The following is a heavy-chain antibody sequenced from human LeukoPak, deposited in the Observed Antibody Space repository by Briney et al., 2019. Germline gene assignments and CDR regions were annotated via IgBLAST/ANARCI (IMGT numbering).Heavy chain of an antibody. CDR1: GLIFSSYA. CDR3: ARCGGTCSLPSTSAMDV. J-gene: IGHJ6*02. Sequence: GSLRLSCAAPGLIFSSYAVHWVRQAPGKGLEWVAVISSDGRHIFYADSVKGRFTISRDNSKNTLYLQMNSLRAEDTALYLCARCGGTCSLPSTSAMDVWGQGTTVTVS. V-gene: IGHV3-30*04. D-gene: IGHD2-21*01. CDR2: ISSDGRHI.